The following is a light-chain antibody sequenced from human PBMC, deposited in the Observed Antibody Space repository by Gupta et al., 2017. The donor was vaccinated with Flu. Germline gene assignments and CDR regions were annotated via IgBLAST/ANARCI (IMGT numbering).Light chain of an antibody. CDR3: SSYASNNNVV. J-gene: IGLJ2*01. Sequence: SVTISWTGTSSDVGGNSYVSWYQKHPGEAPKLMIYEVKKRPSGVPDRFSGYKSSNTTSLTVSVLQAEDEADYYCSSYASNNNVVFGGGTKLTVL. CDR2: EVK. V-gene: IGLV2-8*01. CDR1: SSDVGGNSY.